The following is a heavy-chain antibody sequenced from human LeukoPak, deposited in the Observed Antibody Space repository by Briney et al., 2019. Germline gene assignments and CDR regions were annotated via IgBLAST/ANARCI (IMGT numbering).Heavy chain of an antibody. CDR2: IYYSGST. CDR1: GGSISSYY. CDR3: AREGSSRWFDP. Sequence: SETLSLTCTVSGGSISSYYWSWIRQPPGKGLEWIGYIYYSGSTNYNPSLKSRVTMSVDTSKNQFSLKLSSVTAADTAVYYCAREGSSRWFDPWGQGTLVTVSS. V-gene: IGHV4-59*12. D-gene: IGHD6-19*01. J-gene: IGHJ5*02.